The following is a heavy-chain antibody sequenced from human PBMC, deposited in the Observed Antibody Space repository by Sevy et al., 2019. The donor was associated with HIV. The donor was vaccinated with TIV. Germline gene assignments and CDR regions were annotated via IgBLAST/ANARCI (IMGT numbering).Heavy chain of an antibody. Sequence: ASVKVSCKASGGTFSSYAISWVRQAPGQGLEWMGGIIPILGIANYAQKFQGRVTITADKSTSTAYMELSSLRSEDTAVYYCARAVDWGKVGEESWAFDIWGQGTMVTVSS. CDR3: ARAVDWGKVGEESWAFDI. D-gene: IGHD7-27*01. CDR1: GGTFSSYA. CDR2: IIPILGIA. V-gene: IGHV1-69*10. J-gene: IGHJ3*02.